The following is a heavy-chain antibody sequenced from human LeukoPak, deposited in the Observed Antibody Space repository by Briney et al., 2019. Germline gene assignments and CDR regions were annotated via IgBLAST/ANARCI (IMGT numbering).Heavy chain of an antibody. D-gene: IGHD2-15*01. CDR3: ARDDCSGGSCYSKDVFDM. Sequence: GGSLRLSCAASGFTVRNYEMNWVRQAPGKGLEGVAYISTSGSATSYTDVVRGRFTISRDNGKNSLFLQMNSLRAEDTAVYYCARDDCSGGSCYSKDVFDMWGQGTRVTVSS. V-gene: IGHV3-48*03. J-gene: IGHJ3*02. CDR2: ISTSGSAT. CDR1: GFTVRNYE.